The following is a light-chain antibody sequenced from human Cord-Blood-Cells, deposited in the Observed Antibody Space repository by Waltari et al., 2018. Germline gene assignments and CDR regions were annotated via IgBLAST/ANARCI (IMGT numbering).Light chain of an antibody. CDR1: SSDVGGYNY. V-gene: IGLV2-11*01. J-gene: IGLJ3*02. CDR3: CSYAGSYTLV. CDR2: DVS. Sequence: QSALTQPRSVSGSPGQSVTISCTGTSSDVGGYNYVSWYQQHPGKAPKLMIYDVSKRPSGVPVRCSGCKSGNTASLTISGLQAEDEADYYCCSYAGSYTLVFGGGTKLTVL.